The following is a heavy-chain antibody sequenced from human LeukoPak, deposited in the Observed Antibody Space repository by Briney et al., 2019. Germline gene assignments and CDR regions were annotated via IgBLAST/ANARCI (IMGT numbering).Heavy chain of an antibody. V-gene: IGHV4-39*07. CDR1: GGSISSSSYY. CDR2: IYYSGNT. CDR3: GRFGLKNWNYVDY. D-gene: IGHD3/OR15-3a*01. J-gene: IGHJ4*02. Sequence: PSETLSLTCTVSGGSISSSSYYWGWIRQSPGKGLEWIASIYYSGNTYYNSSLKSRVTISVDTSKNQFSLRVTSVTAADTAVYYCGRFGLKNWNYVDYWGQGTLVTVSS.